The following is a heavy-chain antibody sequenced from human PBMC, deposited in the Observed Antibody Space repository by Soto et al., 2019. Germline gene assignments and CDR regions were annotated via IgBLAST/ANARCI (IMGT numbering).Heavy chain of an antibody. D-gene: IGHD6-19*01. CDR3: ARGGSGWYFDY. Sequence: GASVKVSCKASGGTFSSYAISWVRQAPGQGLEWVGGIIPIFGTANYAQKFQGRVTITADESTSTAYMELSSLRSEDTAVYYCARGGSGWYFDYWGQGIPVTVSS. V-gene: IGHV1-69*13. CDR1: GGTFSSYA. CDR2: IIPIFGTA. J-gene: IGHJ4*02.